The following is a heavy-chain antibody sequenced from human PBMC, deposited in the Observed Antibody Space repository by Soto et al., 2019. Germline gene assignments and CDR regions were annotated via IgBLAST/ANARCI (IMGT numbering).Heavy chain of an antibody. CDR1: GGSISSYY. CDR2: IYYSGST. Sequence: PSETLSLTCTVSGGSISSYYWSWIRQPPGKGLEWIGYIYYSGSTNYNPSLKSRVTISVDTSKNQFSLKLSSVTAADTAVYYCARVRSGFYGMDVWGQGTTVTVSS. D-gene: IGHD4-17*01. CDR3: ARVRSGFYGMDV. J-gene: IGHJ6*02. V-gene: IGHV4-59*01.